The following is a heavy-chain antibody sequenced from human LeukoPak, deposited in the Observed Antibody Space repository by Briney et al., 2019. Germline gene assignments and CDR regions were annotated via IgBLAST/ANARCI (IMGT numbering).Heavy chain of an antibody. CDR1: GFTFSSYG. CDR3: AVVGATEY. D-gene: IGHD1-26*01. Sequence: GGSLRLSCAASGFTFSSYGMHWVRQAPGKGLEWVAVIWYDGSNKYYADSVKGRFTISRDNAKNSLYLQMNSLRAEDTAVYYCAVVGATEYWGQGTLVTVSS. CDR2: IWYDGSNK. V-gene: IGHV3-33*03. J-gene: IGHJ4*02.